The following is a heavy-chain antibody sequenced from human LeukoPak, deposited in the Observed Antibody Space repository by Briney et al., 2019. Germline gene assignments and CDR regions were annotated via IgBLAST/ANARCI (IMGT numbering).Heavy chain of an antibody. CDR2: IDSSGDVI. CDR3: ARVSKDGMDV. Sequence: GGSLRLSCAASGFIFSDYYMTWIRQAPGKGLEWLSYIDSSGDVIYYADSVKGRFTISRDNAKNSLYLQMNSLRAEDTAVYYCARVSKDGMDVWGQGTTVTVSS. J-gene: IGHJ6*02. CDR1: GFIFSDYY. V-gene: IGHV3-11*04.